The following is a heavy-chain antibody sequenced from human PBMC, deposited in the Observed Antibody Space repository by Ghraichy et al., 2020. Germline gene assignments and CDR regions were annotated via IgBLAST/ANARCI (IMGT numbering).Heavy chain of an antibody. CDR3: ARGSGGSAQGFDY. D-gene: IGHD2-15*01. V-gene: IGHV4-59*08. J-gene: IGHJ4*02. CDR2: IYYSGST. CDR1: GGSISSYY. Sequence: SQTLSLTCTVSGGSISSYYWSWIRQPPGKGLEWIGYIYYSGSTNYNPSLKSRVTISVDTSKNQFSLKLSSVTAADTAVYYCARGSGGSAQGFDYWGQGTLVTVSS.